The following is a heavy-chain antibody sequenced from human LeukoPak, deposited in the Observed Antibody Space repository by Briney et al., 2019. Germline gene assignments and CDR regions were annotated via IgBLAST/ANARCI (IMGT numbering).Heavy chain of an antibody. CDR3: TRDRQGPKLYEMHV. V-gene: IGHV3-7*01. J-gene: IGHJ6*02. Sequence: GGSLRLSCAASGFTFSGYWMHWVRQAPGKGLEWVANIRQDGSAKYYLDSVKGRFTISRDNAKNSLYLQMNSLRAEDTAVYSCTRDRQGPKLYEMHVWGQGTTVTVSS. CDR1: GFTFSGYW. D-gene: IGHD3-10*01. CDR2: IRQDGSAK.